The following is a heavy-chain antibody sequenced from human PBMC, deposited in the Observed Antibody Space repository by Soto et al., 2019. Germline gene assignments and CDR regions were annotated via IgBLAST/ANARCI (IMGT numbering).Heavy chain of an antibody. CDR2: IWYDGSNK. CDR1: GFTFSSYG. V-gene: IGHV3-33*01. Sequence: QVQLVESGGGVVQPGRSLRLSCVASGFTFSSYGMHWVRQAPGKGLEWVAIIWYDGSNKYYVASVKGRFTISRDNSKNTLYLQMNSLRDEDTAVYYCARELSDSSGYYYGVGPMDVWGQGTTVTVSS. J-gene: IGHJ6*02. CDR3: ARELSDSSGYYYGVGPMDV. D-gene: IGHD3-22*01.